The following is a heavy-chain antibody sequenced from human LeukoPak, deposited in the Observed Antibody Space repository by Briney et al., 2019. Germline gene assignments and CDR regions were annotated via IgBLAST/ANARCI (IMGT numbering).Heavy chain of an antibody. CDR3: ARHTDCSGGSCHNWFDP. D-gene: IGHD2-15*01. Sequence: GESLKISCKGSGYSFTSYWISWVRQMPGKGLEWMGRLDPSDSYTNYSPSFQGHVTISADKSISTAYLQWSSLKASDTAMYYCARHTDCSGGSCHNWFDPWGQGTLVTVSS. J-gene: IGHJ5*02. CDR1: GYSFTSYW. V-gene: IGHV5-10-1*01. CDR2: LDPSDSYT.